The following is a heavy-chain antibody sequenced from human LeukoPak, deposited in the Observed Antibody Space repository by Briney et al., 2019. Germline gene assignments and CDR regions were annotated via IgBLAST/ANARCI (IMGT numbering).Heavy chain of an antibody. Sequence: ASVKVSCKTSGYTFTSYDINWVRQATGQGLEWMGWMNPKSGYTGYAQKFQGKVTMTRDTSTETAFMELSSLKFDDTAIFYCARGHYGGNRYFDIWGQGTLVTVSS. CDR1: GYTFTSYD. J-gene: IGHJ4*02. D-gene: IGHD4-23*01. CDR3: ARGHYGGNRYFDI. V-gene: IGHV1-8*01. CDR2: MNPKSGYT.